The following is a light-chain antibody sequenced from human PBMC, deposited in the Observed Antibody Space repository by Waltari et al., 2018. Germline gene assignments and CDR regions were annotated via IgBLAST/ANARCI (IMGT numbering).Light chain of an antibody. CDR1: HRVSNNY. CDR3: QQDGSSPLT. V-gene: IGKV3-20*01. J-gene: IGKJ4*01. Sequence: EIVLTQSPGTLSLSPGERATLPCRASHRVSNNYLAWYQQKPGQAPRLLIYGASSRATGIPDRFSASEAGTDFTLPNNRLEPEDFAVYDCQQDGSSPLTFGGGAKGEVK. CDR2: GAS.